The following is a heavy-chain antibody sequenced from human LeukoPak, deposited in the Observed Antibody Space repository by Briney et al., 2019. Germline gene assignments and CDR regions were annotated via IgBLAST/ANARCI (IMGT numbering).Heavy chain of an antibody. CDR3: ARAIGVAGVPVFLDY. CDR2: IYTSGTT. Sequence: PAQTLSLTCTVSGGSISSGSYYWGWIRQPAGKGLEWIGRIYTSGTTNYNPSLKSRVTISVDTSKNQCSLKLSSVTAADTAVYYCARAIGVAGVPVFLDYWGQGTLVTVSS. D-gene: IGHD6-19*01. CDR1: GGSISSGSYY. J-gene: IGHJ4*02. V-gene: IGHV4-61*02.